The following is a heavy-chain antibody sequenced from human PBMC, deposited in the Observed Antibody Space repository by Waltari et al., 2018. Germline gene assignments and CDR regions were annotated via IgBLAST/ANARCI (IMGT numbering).Heavy chain of an antibody. CDR2: ISSDVSAT. J-gene: IGHJ4*02. V-gene: IGHV3-74*01. CDR1: GFTFSSHW. Sequence: EVQLVESGGGLVQPGGSLRLSCAASGFTFSSHWMHWVRQGPGKELVWVSRISSDVSATNYADSVKGRFTIARDNAKNTLYLQMNSLRVDDSAVYYCARGISTSWWGQGTLVTVSS. CDR3: ARGISTSW.